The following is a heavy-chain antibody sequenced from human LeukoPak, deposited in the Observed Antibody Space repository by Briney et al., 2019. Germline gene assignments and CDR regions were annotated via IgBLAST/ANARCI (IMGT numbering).Heavy chain of an antibody. J-gene: IGHJ6*02. Sequence: PSETLSLTCAVYGGSFSGYYWSWIRQPPGKGLEWIGEINHSGSTNYNPSLKSRVTISVDTSKNQFSLKLSSVTAADTAVYYCVRGSTSTMDVWGQGTTVTVSS. CDR2: INHSGST. CDR3: VRGSTSTMDV. V-gene: IGHV4-34*01. CDR1: GGSFSGYY.